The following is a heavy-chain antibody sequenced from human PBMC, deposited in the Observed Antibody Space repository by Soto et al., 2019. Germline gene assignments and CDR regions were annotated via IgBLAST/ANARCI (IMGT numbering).Heavy chain of an antibody. CDR2: TYYRSKWFN. J-gene: IGHJ4*02. Sequence: SQTLSLTCVISGDSVSSNSAACNWIRQSPSRGLEWLGRTYYRSKWFNHYAVSVRSRITINPDTSKNQMSLQLNSVTPEDTAVYYCTRNWNGYVDYWGQGTLVTVSS. CDR1: GDSVSSNSAA. CDR3: TRNWNGYVDY. V-gene: IGHV6-1*01. D-gene: IGHD1-1*01.